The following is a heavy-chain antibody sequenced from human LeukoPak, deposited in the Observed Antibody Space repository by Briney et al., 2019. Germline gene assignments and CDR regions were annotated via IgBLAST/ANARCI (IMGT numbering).Heavy chain of an antibody. CDR1: GFTFSDHY. Sequence: PGGSLRLSCAASGFTFSDHYMDWVRQAPGKGLEWVGRTKNKANNYNTEYAASVKGRFIISIDDSKNSLFLQMNSLKTEDTAVYYCARVARFDSIDYWGQGTLVTVSS. D-gene: IGHD3-9*01. V-gene: IGHV3-72*01. J-gene: IGHJ4*02. CDR2: TKNKANNYNT. CDR3: ARVARFDSIDY.